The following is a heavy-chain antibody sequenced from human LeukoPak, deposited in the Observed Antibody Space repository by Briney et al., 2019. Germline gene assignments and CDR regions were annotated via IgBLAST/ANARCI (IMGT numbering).Heavy chain of an antibody. Sequence: ASVKVSCKASGYTFTGYYMHWVRQAPGQGLEWMVWINPNSGGTNYAQKFQGRVTMTRDTSISTAYMELSRLRSDDTAVYYCASISGSSWPPYYYYYGMDVWGQGTTVTVSS. V-gene: IGHV1-2*02. CDR1: GYTFTGYY. D-gene: IGHD6-13*01. CDR2: INPNSGGT. J-gene: IGHJ6*02. CDR3: ASISGSSWPPYYYYYGMDV.